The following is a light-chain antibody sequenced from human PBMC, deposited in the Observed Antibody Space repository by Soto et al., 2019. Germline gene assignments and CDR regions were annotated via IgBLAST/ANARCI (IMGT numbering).Light chain of an antibody. CDR1: SSDVGGYNY. Sequence: QSVLTQPASVSGSPGQSITISCTGTSSDVGGYNYVSWYQQHPGKAPKLMIYEVSYRPSGVSNRFSGSKSGNTASLTISGLQAEDEADYYCSSYTSSSSRDVFGTGTKLTVL. CDR3: SSYTSSSSRDV. J-gene: IGLJ1*01. V-gene: IGLV2-14*01. CDR2: EVS.